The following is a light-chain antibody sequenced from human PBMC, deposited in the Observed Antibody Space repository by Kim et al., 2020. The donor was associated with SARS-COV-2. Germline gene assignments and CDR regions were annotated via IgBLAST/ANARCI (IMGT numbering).Light chain of an antibody. CDR3: HSYDRDSHV. Sequence: GKTVTTSGTRRRGSIAPGYVQWYQQRPGSAPATVIYADNERPSGVPDRFSGSSDASSNSASLTISGLKTEDEADYYCHSYDRDSHVFGTGTKVTVL. V-gene: IGLV6-57*03. CDR1: RGSIAPGY. J-gene: IGLJ1*01. CDR2: ADN.